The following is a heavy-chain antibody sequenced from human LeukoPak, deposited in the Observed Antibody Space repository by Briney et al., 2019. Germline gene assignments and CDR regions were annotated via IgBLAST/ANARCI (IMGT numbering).Heavy chain of an antibody. CDR2: INHSGST. V-gene: IGHV4-39*07. CDR1: GGSISSSSYY. J-gene: IGHJ5*02. CDR3: ARGRRLPTYYYGSGSNWFDP. D-gene: IGHD3-10*01. Sequence: SQTLSLTCTVSGGSISSSSYYWSWIRQPPGKGLERIGEINHSGSTNYNPSLKSRVTISVDTSKNQFSLKLSSVTAADTAVYYCARGRRLPTYYYGSGSNWFDPWGQGTLVTVSS.